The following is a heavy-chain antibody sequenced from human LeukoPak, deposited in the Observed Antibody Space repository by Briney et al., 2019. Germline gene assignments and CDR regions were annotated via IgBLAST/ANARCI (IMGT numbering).Heavy chain of an antibody. V-gene: IGHV1-69*06. D-gene: IGHD3-10*01. J-gene: IGHJ4*02. CDR3: ARDFSYGSGSYYPAFDY. Sequence: SVKVSCKASGGTFSSYAISWVRQAPGQGLEWMGGIIPIFGTANYAQKFQGRVTITADKSTSTAYMELSSLRSEDTAVYYCARDFSYGSGSYYPAFDYWGQGTLVTVSS. CDR1: GGTFSSYA. CDR2: IIPIFGTA.